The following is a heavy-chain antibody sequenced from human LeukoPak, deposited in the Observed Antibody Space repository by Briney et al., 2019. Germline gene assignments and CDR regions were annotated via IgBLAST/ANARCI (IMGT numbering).Heavy chain of an antibody. Sequence: SETLSLTCTVSGGSISSSSYYWGWIRQPPGKGLEWIGSIYYSGSTYYNPSLKSRVAISVDTSKNQFSLKLSSVTAADTAVYYCARLKWPEYGMGVWGQGTTVTVSS. D-gene: IGHD5-12*01. CDR1: GGSISSSSYY. CDR2: IYYSGST. CDR3: ARLKWPEYGMGV. J-gene: IGHJ6*02. V-gene: IGHV4-39*07.